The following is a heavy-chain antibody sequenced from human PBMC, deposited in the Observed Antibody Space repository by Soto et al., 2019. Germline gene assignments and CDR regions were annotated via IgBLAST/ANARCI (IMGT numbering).Heavy chain of an antibody. J-gene: IGHJ6*02. CDR2: IYHSGST. D-gene: IGHD1-26*01. V-gene: IGHV4-4*02. Sequence: SETLSLTCAVSGGSISSSNWWSWVRQPPGKGLEWIGEIYHSGSTNYNPSLKSRVTISVDKSKNQFSLKLGSVTAADTAVYYCARDSRSSGRYYDYYYYYGMDVWGQGATVTVSS. CDR1: GGSISSSNW. CDR3: ARDSRSSGRYYDYYYYYGMDV.